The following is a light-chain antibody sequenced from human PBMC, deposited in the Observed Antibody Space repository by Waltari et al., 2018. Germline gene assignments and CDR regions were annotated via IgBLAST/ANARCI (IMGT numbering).Light chain of an antibody. Sequence: EIVMTQSPATLSVSPGERATLSCRASPSVSSNLAWYQQKPGQAPRRLLYGASTRATGIPARFSGSGSGTEFTLTISSLQSEDFAVYYCQQYNNWPPLTFGQGTRLEIK. CDR2: GAS. V-gene: IGKV3-15*01. J-gene: IGKJ5*01. CDR3: QQYNNWPPLT. CDR1: PSVSSN.